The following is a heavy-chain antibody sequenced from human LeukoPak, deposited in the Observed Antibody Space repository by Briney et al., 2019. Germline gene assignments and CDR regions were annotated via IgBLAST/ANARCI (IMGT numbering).Heavy chain of an antibody. V-gene: IGHV1-18*01. CDR3: ARSGPGIAAAHWFDP. CDR1: GYTFTSYG. D-gene: IGHD6-13*01. J-gene: IGHJ5*02. CDR2: ISAYNGNT. Sequence: ASVKVSCKASGYTFTSYGISWVRQAPGQGLEWMGWISAYNGNTNYAQKLQGRVTMTTDTSTSTAYMELRSLRSDDTAVYYCARSGPGIAAAHWFDPWGQGTLVTVSS.